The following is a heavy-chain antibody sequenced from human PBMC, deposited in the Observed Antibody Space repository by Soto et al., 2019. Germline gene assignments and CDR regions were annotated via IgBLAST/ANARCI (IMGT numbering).Heavy chain of an antibody. J-gene: IGHJ5*02. CDR3: ARGYFDSGHGYDL. CDR1: GHLFNNHW. Sequence: GESLKISCKCPGHLFNNHWIGWVRQTPEKGLEWTGLIFTRDSETKTSPSFQGHVSFSVDNSINTVYLQWTSLKTTDTGIYFCARGYFDSGHGYDLWGQGTLVTVSS. V-gene: IGHV5-51*01. CDR2: IFTRDSET. D-gene: IGHD3-10*01.